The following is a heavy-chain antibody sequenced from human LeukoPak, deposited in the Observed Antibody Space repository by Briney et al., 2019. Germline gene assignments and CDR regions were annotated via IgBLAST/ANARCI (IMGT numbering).Heavy chain of an antibody. CDR3: TRDRSGYYYNWFDP. J-gene: IGHJ5*02. V-gene: IGHV3-49*04. D-gene: IGHD3-22*01. Sequence: GGSLRLSCTASGFTFGDYTMNWVRQAPGKGREWVGFIRSKAYGGTTEYAASVKGRFTISRDDSKTIAYLQVNSLKTEDTALYYCTRDRSGYYYNWFDPWGQGTLVTVSS. CDR1: GFTFGDYT. CDR2: IRSKAYGGTT.